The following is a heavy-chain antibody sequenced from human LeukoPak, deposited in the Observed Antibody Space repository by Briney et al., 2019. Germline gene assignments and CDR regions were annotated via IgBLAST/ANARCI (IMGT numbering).Heavy chain of an antibody. D-gene: IGHD1-26*01. CDR2: ISGNGGVI. CDR3: ARDPRAVRI. J-gene: IGHJ4*02. Sequence: GGSLRLSCAASGFTLSDNYMTWVRQAPGKGLEWLSYISGNGGVIQYADSVKGRFTISRDNAKNLLYLQMDSLRVEDTAIYYCARDPRAVRIWGQGTLVTVSS. CDR1: GFTLSDNY. V-gene: IGHV3-11*04.